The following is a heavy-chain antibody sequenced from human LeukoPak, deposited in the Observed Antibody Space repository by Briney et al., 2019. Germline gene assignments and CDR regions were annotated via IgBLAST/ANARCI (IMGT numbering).Heavy chain of an antibody. CDR3: AREYLRNNDRYYDFWPPPDYYGVDV. J-gene: IGHJ6*02. CDR2: IYSGGST. Sequence: GGSLRLSCAASGFTVSSNYMSWVRQAPGKGLEWVSVIYSGGSTYYADSVKGRFTISRHNSKNTLYLQMNSLRAEDTAVYYCAREYLRNNDRYYDFWPPPDYYGVDVWGQGTTVTVSS. D-gene: IGHD3-3*01. V-gene: IGHV3-53*04. CDR1: GFTVSSNY.